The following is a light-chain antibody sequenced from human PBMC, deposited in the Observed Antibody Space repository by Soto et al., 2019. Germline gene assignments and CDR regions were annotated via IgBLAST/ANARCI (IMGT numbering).Light chain of an antibody. CDR3: QQHRSSPRT. Sequence: EIVLTQSPGTLSLSPGERATLSCRASQSVSSTFLAWYQHEPGQAPRLIIYGASSRATGIPDRFSGSGSGTDFTLTISRLEPEDFAVYYRQQHRSSPRTFGQGTKVDIK. CDR2: GAS. CDR1: QSVSSTF. J-gene: IGKJ1*01. V-gene: IGKV3-20*01.